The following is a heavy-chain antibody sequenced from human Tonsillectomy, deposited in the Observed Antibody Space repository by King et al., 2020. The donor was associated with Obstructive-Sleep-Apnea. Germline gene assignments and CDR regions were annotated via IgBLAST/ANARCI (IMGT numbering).Heavy chain of an antibody. CDR1: GFSINNGYY. V-gene: IGHV4-38-2*02. CDR2: SYHSGRT. Sequence: LQLQESGPGLVKPSETLSLTCTVSGFSINNGYYWGWIRQPPGKGLEWIGSSYHSGRTYCNPYLKSRVSISVDTSKNQFSLKLSSVTAADTAVYYCARGGYDEPLDYWGQGILVTVSS. J-gene: IGHJ4*02. D-gene: IGHD5-12*01. CDR3: ARGGYDEPLDY.